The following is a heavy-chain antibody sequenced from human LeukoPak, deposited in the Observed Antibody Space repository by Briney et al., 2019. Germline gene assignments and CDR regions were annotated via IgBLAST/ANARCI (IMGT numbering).Heavy chain of an antibody. CDR2: IYTSGST. V-gene: IGHV4-61*02. J-gene: IGHJ4*02. Sequence: PSETLSLTCTVSGGSISSGSYYWSRIRQPAGKGLEWIGRIYTSGSTNYNPSLKSRVTISVDTSKNQFSLKLSSVTAADTAVYYCAAFGVVVPAAIRHFDYWGQGTLVTVSS. CDR3: AAFGVVVPAAIRHFDY. D-gene: IGHD2-2*02. CDR1: GGSISSGSYY.